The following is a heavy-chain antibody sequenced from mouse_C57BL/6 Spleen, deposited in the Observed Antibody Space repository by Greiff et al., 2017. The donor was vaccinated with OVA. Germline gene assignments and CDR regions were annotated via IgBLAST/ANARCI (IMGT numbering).Heavy chain of an antibody. V-gene: IGHV1-53*01. CDR3: AREGIYYDYDGRSPWFAY. J-gene: IGHJ3*01. D-gene: IGHD2-4*01. CDR1: GYTFTSYW. CDR2: INPSNGGT. Sequence: QVQLQQPGAELVKPGASVKLSCKASGYTFTSYWMQWVKQRPGQGLEWIGNINPSNGGTNYNEKFKSKATLTVDKSSSTAYMQLSSLTSEDSAVYYCAREGIYYDYDGRSPWFAYWGQGTLVTVSA.